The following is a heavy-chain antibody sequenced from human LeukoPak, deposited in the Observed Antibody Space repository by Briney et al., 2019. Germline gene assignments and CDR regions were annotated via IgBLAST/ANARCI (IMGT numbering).Heavy chain of an antibody. V-gene: IGHV3-30*18. CDR1: GFTFSSYG. CDR2: ISYDGSNK. J-gene: IGHJ3*02. D-gene: IGHD4-17*01. CDR3: AKDFGPYGDYAGAFDI. Sequence: GGSLRLSCAASGFTFSSYGMHWVRQAPGKGLEWVAVISYDGSNKYYADSVKGRFTISRDNSKNTLYLQVHSLRAEDTAVYYCAKDFGPYGDYAGAFDIWGQGTMVTVSS.